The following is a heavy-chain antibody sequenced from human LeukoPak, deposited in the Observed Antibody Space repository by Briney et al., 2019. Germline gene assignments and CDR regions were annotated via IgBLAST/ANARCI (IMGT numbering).Heavy chain of an antibody. V-gene: IGHV3-21*01. D-gene: IGHD3-22*01. CDR1: GFTFSSYS. CDR3: ARDGRISYYYDSSGYYPTDY. CDR2: ISSSSSYI. Sequence: GGSLRLSCAASGFTFSSYSMNWVRQAPGKGLEWVSSISSSSSYIYYADSVKGRFTISRDNAKNSLYPQMNSLRAEDTAVYYCARDGRISYYYDSSGYYPTDYWGQGTLVTVSS. J-gene: IGHJ4*02.